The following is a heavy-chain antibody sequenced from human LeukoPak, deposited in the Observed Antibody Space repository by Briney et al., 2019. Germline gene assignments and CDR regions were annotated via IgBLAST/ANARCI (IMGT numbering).Heavy chain of an antibody. CDR1: GGTFSSYA. CDR3: ARGTTTQTPVRYFDWLLGFDY. V-gene: IGHV1-69*04. J-gene: IGHJ4*02. CDR2: VIPILGIA. Sequence: GASVKVSCKASGGTFSSYAISWVRQAPGQGLEWMGRVIPILGIANYAQKFQGRITITADKSTSTAYMELSSLRSEDTAVYYCARGTTTQTPVRYFDWLLGFDYWGQGTLVTVSS. D-gene: IGHD3-9*01.